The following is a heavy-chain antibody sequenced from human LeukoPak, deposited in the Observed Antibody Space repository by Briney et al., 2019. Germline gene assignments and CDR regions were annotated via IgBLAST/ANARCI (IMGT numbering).Heavy chain of an antibody. CDR3: ASLDTAMPPGYYYMDV. V-gene: IGHV4-39*07. CDR2: IYYSGST. D-gene: IGHD5-18*01. CDR1: GGSISSSSYY. Sequence: PSETLSLTCTVSGGSISSSSYYWGWIRQPPGKGLEWIGSIYYSGSTYYNPSLKSRVTISVDTSKNQSSLKLSSVTAADTAVYYCASLDTAMPPGYYYMDVWGKGTTVTVSS. J-gene: IGHJ6*03.